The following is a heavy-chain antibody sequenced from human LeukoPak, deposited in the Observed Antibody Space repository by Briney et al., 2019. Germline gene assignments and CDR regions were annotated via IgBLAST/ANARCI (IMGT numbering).Heavy chain of an antibody. V-gene: IGHV3-7*01. J-gene: IGHJ5*02. CDR3: AREGPKGFDP. CDR2: IKQDGSEK. CDR1: GFTFSAYP. Sequence: GGSQRLSCTASGFTFSAYPMTWVRQAPGKGLEWVANIKQDGSEKYYVDSVKGRFTISRDNAKNSLYLQMNSLRAEDTAVYYCAREGPKGFDPWGQGTLVTVSS.